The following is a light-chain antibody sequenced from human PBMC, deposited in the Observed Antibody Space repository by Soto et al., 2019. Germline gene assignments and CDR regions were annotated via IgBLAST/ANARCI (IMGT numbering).Light chain of an antibody. CDR2: AVS. V-gene: IGLV2-14*03. Sequence: QPASVSGSPGQSITISCTGTSSDVGGYNYVSWYQQYPGKAAKLMIYAVSSRPSGVSNRFSGSKSGNTASLTISGLQAEDEADYHCSSYTPSSTYVFGTGTKVTVL. CDR1: SSDVGGYNY. CDR3: SSYTPSSTYV. J-gene: IGLJ1*01.